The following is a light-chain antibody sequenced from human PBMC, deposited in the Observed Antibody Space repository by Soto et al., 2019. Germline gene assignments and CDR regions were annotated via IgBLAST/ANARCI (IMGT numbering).Light chain of an antibody. Sequence: PGERAPLSCRASQTVSGSYVAWYQQKPGQTPRLLIYGASSRATGIPDRFSGSGSGTDFTLTISSLQPEDFATYYCQQYNSYSLTFGGGTKVDIK. V-gene: IGKV3-20*01. J-gene: IGKJ4*01. CDR3: QQYNSYSLT. CDR2: GAS. CDR1: QTVSGSY.